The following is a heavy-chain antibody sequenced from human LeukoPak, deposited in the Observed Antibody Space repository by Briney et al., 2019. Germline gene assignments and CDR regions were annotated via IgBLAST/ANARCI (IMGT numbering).Heavy chain of an antibody. CDR2: ISYDGSNK. CDR1: GFTFSSYG. D-gene: IGHD3-10*02. Sequence: GGSLRLSCAASGFTFSSYGMHWVRQAPGKGLEWVAVISYDGSNKYYADSVKGRFTISRDNSKNTLYLQMNSLRAEDTAVYYCAEGYRWLFREPPGRDWGQGGLVNGS. V-gene: IGHV3-30*18. CDR3: AEGYRWLFREPPGRD. J-gene: IGHJ4*02.